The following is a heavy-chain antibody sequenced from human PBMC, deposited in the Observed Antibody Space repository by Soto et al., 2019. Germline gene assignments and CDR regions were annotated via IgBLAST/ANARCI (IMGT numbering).Heavy chain of an antibody. V-gene: IGHV3-23*01. Sequence: GGSLRLSCAASGFTFSSYAMSWVRQAPGKGLESVSAITGSGATTYYADSVKGRFTISRDNSKNTLYLQMSSLRADDTAVYYCAKVPGSGYDTIARNYFDYWGQGTLVTVSS. D-gene: IGHD5-12*01. CDR3: AKVPGSGYDTIARNYFDY. CDR1: GFTFSSYA. J-gene: IGHJ4*02. CDR2: ITGSGATT.